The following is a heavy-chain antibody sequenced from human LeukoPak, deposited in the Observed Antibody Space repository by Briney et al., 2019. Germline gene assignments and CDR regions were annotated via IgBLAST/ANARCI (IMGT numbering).Heavy chain of an antibody. CDR2: VYYSGSN. Sequence: SETLSLTCTVSGGSISSSSYYWGWIRQPPGKGLGWIGCVYYSGSNYYNPSLKSRATISVDTSKNQFSLQLSSVTASDTAVYYCARLPLRYCRGGRCYQVGVSWFDPWGQEALVTVSS. CDR3: ARLPLRYCRGGRCYQVGVSWFDP. D-gene: IGHD2-15*01. V-gene: IGHV4-39*01. CDR1: GGSISSSSYY. J-gene: IGHJ5*02.